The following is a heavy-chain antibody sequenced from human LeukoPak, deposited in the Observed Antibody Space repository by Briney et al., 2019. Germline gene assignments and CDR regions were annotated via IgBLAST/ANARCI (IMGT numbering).Heavy chain of an antibody. Sequence: PSETLSLTCTVSGGSISSYYWSWIRQPPGKGLEWIGYIYYSGSTNYNPSLKSRVTISVDTSKNQFSLKLSSVTAADTAVYYCARRLFDHFDYWGQGTLVTVSS. J-gene: IGHJ4*02. D-gene: IGHD3-9*01. CDR3: ARRLFDHFDY. V-gene: IGHV4-59*08. CDR1: GGSISSYY. CDR2: IYYSGST.